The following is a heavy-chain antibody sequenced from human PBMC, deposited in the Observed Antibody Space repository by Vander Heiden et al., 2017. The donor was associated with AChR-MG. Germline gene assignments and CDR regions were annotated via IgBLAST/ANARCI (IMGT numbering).Heavy chain of an antibody. CDR3: ARSKQWLAGVEDGFDI. V-gene: IGHV1-18*01. D-gene: IGHD6-19*01. CDR2: ISGYSGTT. CDR1: GYTFTSYG. Sequence: QSGAEVKKPGASVKVSCRSSGYTFTSYGVNWVRQAPGQGLEWMGRISGYSGTTNYAPKFQGRVTMTTDTSTGTAYMDLRSLTSDDTATYFCARSKQWLAGVEDGFDIWGQGTLVTVSS. J-gene: IGHJ3*02.